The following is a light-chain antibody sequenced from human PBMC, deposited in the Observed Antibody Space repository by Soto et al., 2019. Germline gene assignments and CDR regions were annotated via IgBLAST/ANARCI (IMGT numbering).Light chain of an antibody. Sequence: EIVMTQSPATLSVSPGERATLSCRASQSLSSNLAWYQQKPGQSPRLLIHGASTRATGIPDRFSGSGSGTEFTLTISSLQSEDVAVYYCQQYNDWPPGYTFGQGTKVEIK. CDR1: QSLSSN. V-gene: IGKV3-15*01. J-gene: IGKJ2*01. CDR2: GAS. CDR3: QQYNDWPPGYT.